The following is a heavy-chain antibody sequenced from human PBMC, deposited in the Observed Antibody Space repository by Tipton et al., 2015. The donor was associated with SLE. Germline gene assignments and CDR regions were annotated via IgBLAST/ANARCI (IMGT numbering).Heavy chain of an antibody. CDR1: GGSFSGYY. Sequence: TLSLTCAVYGGSFSGYYWSWIRQPPGKGLECIGEINHSGSTNYNPSLKSRVTISVDTSKNQFSLNLSSVTAADTAVYYCARAPGLDRDYYYYYYMDVWGKGTTFTVSS. CDR3: ARAPGLDRDYYYYYYMDV. V-gene: IGHV4-34*01. CDR2: INHSGST. D-gene: IGHD3/OR15-3a*01. J-gene: IGHJ6*03.